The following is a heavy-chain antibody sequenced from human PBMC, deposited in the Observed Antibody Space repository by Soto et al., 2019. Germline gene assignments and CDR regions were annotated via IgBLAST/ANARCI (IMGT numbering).Heavy chain of an antibody. CDR2: ISPYNDYT. V-gene: IGHV1-18*01. Sequence: QVQLAQSANEVKKPGASVRVSCKAAGYTFIRYGIAWVRQAPGQGLEWMGWISPYNDYTVYTQKFQGRVSMTADTSTSTVYVRLSGLKSADTAVYYCARGGYYDNSWGKLSHYGLDVWGQGTSVSVSS. CDR3: ARGGYYDNSWGKLSHYGLDV. D-gene: IGHD3-16*01. CDR1: GYTFIRYG. J-gene: IGHJ6*02.